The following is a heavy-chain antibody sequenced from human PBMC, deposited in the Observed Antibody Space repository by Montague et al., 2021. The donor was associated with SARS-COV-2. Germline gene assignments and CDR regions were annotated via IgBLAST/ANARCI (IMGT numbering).Heavy chain of an antibody. V-gene: IGHV3-74*01. D-gene: IGHD1-20*01. CDR3: ARDLRVGGGITGTTASDD. J-gene: IGHJ4*02. CDR2: ISPDEDEL. Sequence: SLRLSCAASGFTFSGDWVHWIRQASGKGPVWVSRISPDEDELGYADFVKGRFTPSRDNAKNTLYLQLKSLRVDDTAAYYCARDLRVGGGITGTTASDDWGQGTLVTVSS. CDR1: GFTFSGDW.